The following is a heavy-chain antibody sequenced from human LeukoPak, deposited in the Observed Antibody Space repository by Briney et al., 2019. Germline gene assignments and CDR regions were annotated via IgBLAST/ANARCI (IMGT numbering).Heavy chain of an antibody. J-gene: IGHJ4*02. CDR3: AKDLLRGVVVVAATPIDY. CDR1: GISVSSNY. CDR2: IYVDGST. Sequence: PGGSLRLSCAASGISVSSNYMSWVRQAPGKGLQWVSVIYVDGSTYYADSVKGRITISRDNSKNTLYLQMNSLRAEDTAVYYCAKDLLRGVVVVAATPIDYWGQGTLVTVSS. V-gene: IGHV3-66*01. D-gene: IGHD2-15*01.